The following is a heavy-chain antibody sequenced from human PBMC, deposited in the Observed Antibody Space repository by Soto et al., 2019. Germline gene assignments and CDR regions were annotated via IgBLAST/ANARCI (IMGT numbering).Heavy chain of an antibody. Sequence: QVQLVQSGAEVKKPGSSVKVSCKASGGTFSSYAISWVRQAPRQGLEWMGGIIPIFGTANYAQKFQGRVTITADESTSTAYMELSSLRSEDTAVYYCAGQSHYYDSSGDQYYFDYWGQGTLVTVSS. V-gene: IGHV1-69*01. CDR3: AGQSHYYDSSGDQYYFDY. CDR1: GGTFSSYA. J-gene: IGHJ4*02. CDR2: IIPIFGTA. D-gene: IGHD3-22*01.